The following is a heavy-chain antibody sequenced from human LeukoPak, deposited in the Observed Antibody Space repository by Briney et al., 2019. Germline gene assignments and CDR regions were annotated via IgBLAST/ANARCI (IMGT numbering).Heavy chain of an antibody. Sequence: ASVKVSCKASGYTFTSYAMNWVRQAPGQGLEWMGWINTNTGNPTYAQGFTGRFVFSLDTSVSTAYLQISSLKAEDTAVYYCARDRRSGYYRDDWYFDLWGRGTLVTVSS. CDR1: GYTFTSYA. CDR2: INTNTGNP. CDR3: ARDRRSGYYRDDWYFDL. J-gene: IGHJ2*01. D-gene: IGHD3-22*01. V-gene: IGHV7-4-1*02.